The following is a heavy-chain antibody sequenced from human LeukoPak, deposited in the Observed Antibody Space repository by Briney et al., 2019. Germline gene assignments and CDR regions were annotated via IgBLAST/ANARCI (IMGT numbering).Heavy chain of an antibody. Sequence: PGGSLRLSCAASGFTFSSYAMSWVRQAPGKGLEWVSAISGSGGSTYYADSVKGRFTISRDNSKNTLYLQMNSLRAEDTAVYYCAKDQFGSGYYSAFDYWGQGTLVTVSS. CDR1: GFTFSSYA. J-gene: IGHJ4*02. CDR3: AKDQFGSGYYSAFDY. D-gene: IGHD3-3*01. V-gene: IGHV3-23*01. CDR2: ISGSGGST.